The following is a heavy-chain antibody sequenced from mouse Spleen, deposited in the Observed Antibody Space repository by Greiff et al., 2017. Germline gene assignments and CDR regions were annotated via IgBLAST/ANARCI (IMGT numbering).Heavy chain of an antibody. J-gene: IGHJ2*01. V-gene: IGHV5-9*04. CDR2: ISSGGGNT. CDR3: ARHDDYGYPYYFDY. D-gene: IGHD2-2*01. CDR1: GFTFSSYA. Sequence: EVKVVESGGGLVKLGGSLKLSCAASGFTFSSYAMSWVRQTPEKRLEWVATISSGGGNTYYPDSVKGRFTISRDNAKNTLYLQMSSLKPEDTAMYYCARHDDYGYPYYFDYWGQGTTLTVSS.